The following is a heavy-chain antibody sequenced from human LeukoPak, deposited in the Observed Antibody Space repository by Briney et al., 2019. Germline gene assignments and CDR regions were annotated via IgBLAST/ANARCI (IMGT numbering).Heavy chain of an antibody. CDR1: GFTFSSHL. D-gene: IGHD3-9*01. CDR2: ISSDGTYT. CDR3: ARVLRYFDR. J-gene: IGHJ4*02. V-gene: IGHV3-74*01. Sequence: GGSLRLSCAASGFTFSSHLMHWVRQAPGKGLVWVSRISSDGTYTNYADSVKGRFTISRDSAKNTLHLQMNSLRAEDTAIYYCARVLRYFDRWGQGTLVTVSS.